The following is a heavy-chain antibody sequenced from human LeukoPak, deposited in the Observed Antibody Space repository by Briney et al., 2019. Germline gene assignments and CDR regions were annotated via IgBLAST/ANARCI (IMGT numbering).Heavy chain of an antibody. D-gene: IGHD6-13*01. J-gene: IGHJ5*02. V-gene: IGHV3-30*03. Sequence: GGSLRLSCAASGFTFSSYSMNWVRQAPGKGLEWVAVISYDGSNKYYADSVKGRFTISRDNSKNTLYLQMNSLRAEDTAVYYCARDEYSSSSWFDPWGQGTLVTVSS. CDR1: GFTFSSYS. CDR2: ISYDGSNK. CDR3: ARDEYSSSSWFDP.